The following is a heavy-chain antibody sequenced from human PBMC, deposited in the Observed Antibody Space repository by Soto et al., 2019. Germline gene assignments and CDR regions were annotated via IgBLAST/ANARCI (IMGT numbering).Heavy chain of an antibody. V-gene: IGHV4-39*07. CDR1: GGSISSSTYY. CDR2: INHSGST. Sequence: SETLSLTCTVSGGSISSSTYYWGWMRQPPGTGLEWIGEINHSGSTNYNPSLKSRVTISVDTSKNQFSLKLTSVTAADTAVYYCARDKITGLFDCWGQGTLVTVSS. D-gene: IGHD2-8*02. J-gene: IGHJ4*02. CDR3: ARDKITGLFDC.